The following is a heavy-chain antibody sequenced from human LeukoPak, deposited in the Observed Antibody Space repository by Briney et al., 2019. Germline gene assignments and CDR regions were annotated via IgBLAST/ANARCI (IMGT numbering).Heavy chain of an antibody. CDR1: GGTFSSYA. Sequence: ASVKVSCKASGGTFSSYAISWVRQAPGQGLEWMGGIIPIFGTANYAQKFQGRVTITAGKSTSTAYMELSSLRSEDTAVYYCARAPIEAMVRGVLDYWGQGTLVTVSS. D-gene: IGHD3-10*01. V-gene: IGHV1-69*06. J-gene: IGHJ4*02. CDR2: IIPIFGTA. CDR3: ARAPIEAMVRGVLDY.